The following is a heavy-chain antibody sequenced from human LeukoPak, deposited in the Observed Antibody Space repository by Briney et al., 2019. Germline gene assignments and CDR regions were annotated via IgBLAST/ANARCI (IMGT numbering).Heavy chain of an antibody. CDR2: IRYDGSNK. J-gene: IGHJ4*02. CDR3: AKAESYGDYPLFDY. D-gene: IGHD4-17*01. CDR1: GFTFSSYG. Sequence: PGGSLRLSCAASGFTFSSYGMHWVRQAPGKGLEWVAFIRYDGSNKYYADSVKGRFTISRDNSKNTLYLQMNSLRAEDTAVYYCAKAESYGDYPLFDYWGQGTLVTVSS. V-gene: IGHV3-30*02.